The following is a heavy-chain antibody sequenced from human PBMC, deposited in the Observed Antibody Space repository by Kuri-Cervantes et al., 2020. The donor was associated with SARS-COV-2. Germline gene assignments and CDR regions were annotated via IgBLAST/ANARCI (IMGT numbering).Heavy chain of an antibody. CDR3: ARGRPYSSGWYY. CDR1: GYTLTSYA. J-gene: IGHJ4*02. CDR2: SNAGNGNT. Sequence: ASVKVSCKASGYTLTSYAMHWVRQAPGQRLEWMGWSNAGNGNTKYSQEFQGRVTITRDTSASTAYMELSSLRSEDMAVYYCARGRPYSSGWYYWGQGTLVTVSS. D-gene: IGHD6-19*01. V-gene: IGHV1-3*02.